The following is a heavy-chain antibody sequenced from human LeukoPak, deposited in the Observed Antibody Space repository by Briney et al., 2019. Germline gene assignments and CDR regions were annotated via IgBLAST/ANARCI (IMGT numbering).Heavy chain of an antibody. V-gene: IGHV3-48*02. Sequence: PGGSLRLSCAASGFTFSSYSMNWVRQAPGKGLEWVSYINSNSRTIYYADSVKGRFTVSRDNAKKSLYLQMNSLRDEDTAVYYCARDPTISGSYSDYWGQGTLVTVSS. J-gene: IGHJ4*02. CDR2: INSNSRTI. D-gene: IGHD1-26*01. CDR3: ARDPTISGSYSDY. CDR1: GFTFSSYS.